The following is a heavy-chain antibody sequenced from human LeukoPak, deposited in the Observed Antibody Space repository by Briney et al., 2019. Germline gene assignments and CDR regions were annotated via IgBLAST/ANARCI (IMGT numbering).Heavy chain of an antibody. CDR3: AKDARYYDILTGYGRYYYYYYMDV. J-gene: IGHJ6*03. Sequence: GGSLRLSCAASGFTFSSYSMNWVRQAPGKGLQWVSYISSSSSTIYYADSVKGRFTISRDNAKNSLYLQMNSLRAEDTAVYYCAKDARYYDILTGYGRYYYYYYMDVWGKGTTVTISS. D-gene: IGHD3-9*01. CDR1: GFTFSSYS. V-gene: IGHV3-48*01. CDR2: ISSSSSTI.